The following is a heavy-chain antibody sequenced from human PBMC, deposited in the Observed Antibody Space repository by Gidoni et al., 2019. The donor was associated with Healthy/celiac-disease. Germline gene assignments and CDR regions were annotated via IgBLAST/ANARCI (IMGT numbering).Heavy chain of an antibody. Sequence: STYYNPSLKSRVTISVDTSKNQFSLKLSSVTAADTAVYYCARFVSSTSLLDYWGQGTLVTVSS. CDR2: ST. J-gene: IGHJ4*02. D-gene: IGHD2-2*01. CDR3: ARFVSSTSLLDY. V-gene: IGHV4-39*01.